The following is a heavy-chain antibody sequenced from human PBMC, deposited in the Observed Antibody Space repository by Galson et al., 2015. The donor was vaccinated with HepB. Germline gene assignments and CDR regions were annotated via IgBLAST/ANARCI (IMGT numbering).Heavy chain of an antibody. CDR3: ARDYGQYYDFWSGYFDAFDI. CDR1: GGSISSYY. V-gene: IGHV4-4*07. D-gene: IGHD3-3*01. J-gene: IGHJ3*02. CDR2: IYTSGST. Sequence: ETLSLTCTVSGGSISSYYWSWIRQPAGKGLEWIGRIYTSGSTNYNPSLKSRVTMSVDTSKNQFSLKLSSVTAADTAVYYCARDYGQYYDFWSGYFDAFDIWGQGTMVTVSS.